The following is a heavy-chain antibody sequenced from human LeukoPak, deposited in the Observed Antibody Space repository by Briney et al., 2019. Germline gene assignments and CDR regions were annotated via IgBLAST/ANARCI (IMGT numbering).Heavy chain of an antibody. J-gene: IGHJ6*02. V-gene: IGHV1-2*02. D-gene: IGHD6-19*01. CDR2: INPNSGGT. Sequence: GASVKGSCKASGYTFTGYYMHWVRQAPGQGFEWMGWINPNSGGTNYAQKFQGRVTMTRDTSISTAYMELSRLRSDDTAVYYCAGRRTTQQWLVVWGQGTTVTVSS. CDR3: AGRRTTQQWLVV. CDR1: GYTFTGYY.